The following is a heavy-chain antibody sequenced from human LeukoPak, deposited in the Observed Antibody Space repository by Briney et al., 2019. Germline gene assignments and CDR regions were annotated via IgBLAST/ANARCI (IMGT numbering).Heavy chain of an antibody. D-gene: IGHD1-26*01. J-gene: IGHJ4*02. V-gene: IGHV4-39*01. CDR1: GGSISSSSYY. CDR3: AIIDGIFDY. Sequence: SETLSLTCTVSGGSISSSSYYWGWIRQPPGKGLESIGSIYYSGSTYYNPSLKSRVTISVDTSKNQFSLKLSSVTAADTAVYYCAIIDGIFDYWGQGTLVTVSS. CDR2: IYYSGST.